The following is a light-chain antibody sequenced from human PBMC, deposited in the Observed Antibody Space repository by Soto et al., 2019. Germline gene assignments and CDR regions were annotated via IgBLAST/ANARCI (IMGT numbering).Light chain of an antibody. Sequence: DIQMTQSPSSLSASVGERVNITCRASQTISTYLNWYHQKPGKAPKLLIYGASTLQSGVPSRFTGSGSGTDFTLTISSLQPEDFATYHCQQSYATPWTFGQGTKVEIK. CDR3: QQSYATPWT. J-gene: IGKJ1*01. CDR1: QTISTY. CDR2: GAS. V-gene: IGKV1-39*01.